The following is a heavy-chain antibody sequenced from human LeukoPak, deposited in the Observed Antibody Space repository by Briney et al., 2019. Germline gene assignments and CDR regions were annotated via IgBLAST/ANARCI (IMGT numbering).Heavy chain of an antibody. Sequence: PSETLSLTCTVSGGSISSSSYYWSWIRQPPGKGLEWIGEINHSGSTNYNPSLESRVTISVDTSKNQFSLKLSSVTAADTAVYYCARDQGPAAPRGAFDIWGQGTMVTVSS. J-gene: IGHJ3*02. CDR3: ARDQGPAAPRGAFDI. V-gene: IGHV4-39*07. CDR2: INHSGST. CDR1: GGSISSSSYY. D-gene: IGHD2-2*01.